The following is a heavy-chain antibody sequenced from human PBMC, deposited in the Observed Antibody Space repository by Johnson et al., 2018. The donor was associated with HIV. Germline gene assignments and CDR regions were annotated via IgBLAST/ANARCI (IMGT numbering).Heavy chain of an antibody. D-gene: IGHD3-10*01. Sequence: VQLVESGGGLVQPGGSLRLSCAASGFTFSIYWMSWVRQAPGKGLEWVSAISGSGGSTYYADSVKGRFTISRYNSKNTLYLQMNSLKTEDTAVYYCTTDQGYYGDAFDIWGQGTMVTVSS. CDR3: TTDQGYYGDAFDI. CDR2: ISGSGGST. V-gene: IGHV3-23*04. J-gene: IGHJ3*02. CDR1: GFTFSIYW.